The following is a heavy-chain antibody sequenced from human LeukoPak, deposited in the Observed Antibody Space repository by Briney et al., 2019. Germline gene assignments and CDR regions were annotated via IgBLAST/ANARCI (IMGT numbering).Heavy chain of an antibody. CDR3: ARHTDIAALSSLNY. Sequence: PSETLSLTCTVSDGSVSPYYWSWIRQTPGKGLEWIGDSYYSGSTNYNPSLKSRVTISVDTSKNQFSLKLSSVTAADTAVYYCARHTDIAALSSLNYWGQGTLVTVSS. CDR2: SYYSGST. CDR1: DGSVSPYY. J-gene: IGHJ4*02. D-gene: IGHD6-13*01. V-gene: IGHV4-59*08.